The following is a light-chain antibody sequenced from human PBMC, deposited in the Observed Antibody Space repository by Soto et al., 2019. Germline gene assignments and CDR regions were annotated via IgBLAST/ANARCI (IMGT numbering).Light chain of an antibody. CDR3: QQYGSSLFT. Sequence: EIVMTQSPATLSVSPGERATLSCRASQSVSSKLAWYQQKLGQAPRLLIHGASTRATGIPARFSGSGSGTEFTLTISSLQSEDFAVYYCQQYGSSLFTFGPGTKVDFK. CDR2: GAS. V-gene: IGKV3-15*01. J-gene: IGKJ3*01. CDR1: QSVSSK.